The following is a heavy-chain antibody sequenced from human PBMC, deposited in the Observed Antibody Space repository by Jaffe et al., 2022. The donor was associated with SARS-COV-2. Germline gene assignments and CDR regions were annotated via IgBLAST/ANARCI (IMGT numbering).Heavy chain of an antibody. J-gene: IGHJ6*02. Sequence: QVQLQESGPGLVKPSQTLSLTCTVSGGSISSGSYYWSWIRQPAGKGLEWIGRIYTSGSTNYNPSLKSRVTISVDTSKNQFSLKLSSVTAADTAVYYCAREGPYYYYYYGMDVWGQGTTVTVSS. CDR3: AREGPYYYYYYGMDV. CDR2: IYTSGST. CDR1: GGSISSGSYY. V-gene: IGHV4-61*02.